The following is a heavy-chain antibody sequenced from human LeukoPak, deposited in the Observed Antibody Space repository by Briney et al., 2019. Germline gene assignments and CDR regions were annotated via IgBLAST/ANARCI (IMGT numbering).Heavy chain of an antibody. CDR2: ISSSSSYI. CDR1: GFTFSSYS. D-gene: IGHD3-3*01. Sequence: GGSLRLSCTASGFTFSSYSMNWVRQAPGKGLEWVSSISSSSSYIYYADSVKGRFTISRDNAKNSLYLQMNSLRAEDTAVYYCARDNTIFGVAHINHWGQGTLVTVSS. J-gene: IGHJ5*02. CDR3: ARDNTIFGVAHINH. V-gene: IGHV3-21*01.